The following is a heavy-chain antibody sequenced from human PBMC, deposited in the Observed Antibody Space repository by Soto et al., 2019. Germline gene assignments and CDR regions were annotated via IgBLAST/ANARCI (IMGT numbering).Heavy chain of an antibody. CDR1: GFNCSGYS. V-gene: IGHV3-48*02. D-gene: IGHD3-10*01. CDR3: ARDLMYGSGHANYYYYGMDV. Sequence: GGPMRVPRAASGFNCSGYSRNWIRQATGKGLEWVSYISSSSSTIYYADSVKGRFTISRDNAKNSLYLQMNSLRDEDTAVYYCARDLMYGSGHANYYYYGMDVWGQGTTVTVSS. CDR2: ISSSSSTI. J-gene: IGHJ6*02.